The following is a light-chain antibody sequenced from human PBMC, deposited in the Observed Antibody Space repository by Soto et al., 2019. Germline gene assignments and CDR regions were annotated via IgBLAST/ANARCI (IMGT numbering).Light chain of an antibody. CDR3: SSYTINNTPVV. CDR2: EIT. Sequence: QSVLTQPASVSGSPGQSITISCTGTSSDVGGSRYVSWYQQHPGEAPKLLIYEITSRPSGISSRFSGSKSGNTASLTISGLQAEDEADYYCSSYTINNTPVVFGGGTQLTVL. V-gene: IGLV2-14*01. J-gene: IGLJ2*01. CDR1: SSDVGGSRY.